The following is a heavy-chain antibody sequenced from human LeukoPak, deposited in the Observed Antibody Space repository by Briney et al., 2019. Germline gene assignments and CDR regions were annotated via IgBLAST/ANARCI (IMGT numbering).Heavy chain of an antibody. CDR2: ISSNGGST. CDR1: GFTFSSYA. CDR3: VKNIDYDYYYYGMDV. Sequence: PGGSLRLSCSASGFTFSSYAMHWVRQAPGKGLEYVSAISSNGGSTYYADSVKGRFTISRDNSKNTLYLQMSSLRAEDTAVYYCVKNIDYDYYYYGMDVWGKGTPVTVSS. D-gene: IGHD4-17*01. V-gene: IGHV3-64D*06. J-gene: IGHJ6*04.